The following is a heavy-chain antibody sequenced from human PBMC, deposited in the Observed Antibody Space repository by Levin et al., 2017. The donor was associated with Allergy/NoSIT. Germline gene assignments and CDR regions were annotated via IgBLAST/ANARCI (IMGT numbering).Heavy chain of an antibody. CDR3: ASRRGVIAGRWFDP. Sequence: PGESLKISCKASGGTFSSYAISWVRQAPGQGLEWMGGIIPIFGTANYAQKFQGRVTITADKSTSTAYMELSSLRSEDTAVYYCASRRGVIAGRWFDPWGQGTLVTVSS. CDR2: IIPIFGTA. J-gene: IGHJ5*02. V-gene: IGHV1-69*06. CDR1: GGTFSSYA. D-gene: IGHD3-16*02.